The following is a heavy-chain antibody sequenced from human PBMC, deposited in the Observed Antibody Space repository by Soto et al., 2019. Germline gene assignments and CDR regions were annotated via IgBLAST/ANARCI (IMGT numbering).Heavy chain of an antibody. J-gene: IGHJ5*02. CDR3: ARRVGIVVVPAPIFWFDP. V-gene: IGHV4-39*01. CDR1: GGSISSSSYY. Sequence: SETLSLTCTVSGGSISSSSYYWGWIRQPPGKGLEWIGSIYYSGSTYYNPSLKSRVTISVDTSKNQFSLKLSSVTAADTAVYYCARRVGIVVVPAPIFWFDPWGQGTLVTGSS. CDR2: IYYSGST. D-gene: IGHD2-2*01.